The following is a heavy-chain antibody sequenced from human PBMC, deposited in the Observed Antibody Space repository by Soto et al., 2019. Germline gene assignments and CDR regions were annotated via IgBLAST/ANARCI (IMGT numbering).Heavy chain of an antibody. D-gene: IGHD3-22*01. V-gene: IGHV1-46*01. CDR2: INPSGGST. Sequence: ASVKVSCKASGYTFTSYYMHWVRQAPGQGLEWMGIINPSGGSTSYAQKFRGRVTMTRDTSTSTVYMELSSLRSEDTAVYYCASRFYYDSSGYPDAFDIWGQGTMVTVSS. J-gene: IGHJ3*02. CDR1: GYTFTSYY. CDR3: ASRFYYDSSGYPDAFDI.